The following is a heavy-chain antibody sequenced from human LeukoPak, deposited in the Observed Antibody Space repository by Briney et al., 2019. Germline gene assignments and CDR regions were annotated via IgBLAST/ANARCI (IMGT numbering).Heavy chain of an antibody. CDR1: GSSISGYY. V-gene: IGHV4-59*08. CDR3: ARSTVPMGKLNWFDP. Sequence: PSETLSLTCSVSGSSISGYYWTWIRQPPRKGLEWIGYIYYSGSTNYNPSLKSRVTISVDTSKNQFSLKLSSVTAADTAVYYCARSTVPMGKLNWFDPWGQGTLVTVSS. D-gene: IGHD4-17*01. J-gene: IGHJ5*02. CDR2: IYYSGST.